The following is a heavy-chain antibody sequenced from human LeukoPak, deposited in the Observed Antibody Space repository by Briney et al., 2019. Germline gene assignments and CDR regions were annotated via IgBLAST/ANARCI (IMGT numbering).Heavy chain of an antibody. CDR1: GFTFSSYA. V-gene: IGHV3-23*01. D-gene: IGHD1-14*01. Sequence: GGSLRLSCAASGFTFSSYAMSWVRQAPGKGLEWVSAISGSGGSTHYADSVKGRFTISRDNSKNTLYLQMNSLRSEDTGLYFCAQDVRIEEVPLLGPGFWGQGTLVTVSS. CDR3: AQDVRIEEVPLLGPGF. CDR2: ISGSGGST. J-gene: IGHJ4*02.